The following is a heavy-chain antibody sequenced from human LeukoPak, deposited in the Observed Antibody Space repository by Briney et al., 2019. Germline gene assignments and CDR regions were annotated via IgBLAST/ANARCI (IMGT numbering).Heavy chain of an antibody. CDR3: ARGSIAARPRVYYYYYMDV. V-gene: IGHV1-18*01. CDR1: GYTFTSYG. Sequence: ASVKVSCKASGYTFTSYGISWVRQAPGQGLEWMGWISAYNGNTNYAQKLQGRVTMTTDTSTSTACMELRSLRSDDTAVYYCARGSIAARPRVYYYYYMDVWGKGTTVTVSS. CDR2: ISAYNGNT. D-gene: IGHD6-6*01. J-gene: IGHJ6*03.